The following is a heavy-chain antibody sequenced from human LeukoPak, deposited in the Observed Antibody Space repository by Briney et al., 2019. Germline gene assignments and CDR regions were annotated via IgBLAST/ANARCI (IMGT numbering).Heavy chain of an antibody. CDR2: ISYDGSNK. J-gene: IGHJ4*02. Sequence: PGGSLRLSCAASGFTFSSYGMHWVRQAPGKGLEWVAVISYDGSNKYYADSVKGRFTISRDNSKNTLYLQMNSLRAEDTAVYYCAKDAVRGIAAALPDYWGQGTLVTVSS. CDR3: AKDAVRGIAAALPDY. V-gene: IGHV3-30*18. D-gene: IGHD6-13*01. CDR1: GFTFSSYG.